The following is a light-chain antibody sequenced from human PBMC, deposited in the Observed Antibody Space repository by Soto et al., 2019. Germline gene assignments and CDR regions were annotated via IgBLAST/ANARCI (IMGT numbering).Light chain of an antibody. J-gene: IGLJ1*01. CDR2: EVS. V-gene: IGLV2-23*02. Sequence: QSVLTQPASVSGSPGQSITISCTGSSSDVGSYTLVSWYQQHPGKVPKLMIYEVSKRPSGVSVRFSGSRSGNTASLTISGLQAEDEADYFCWSYAGSFTYVFGTGTNLTVL. CDR1: SSDVGSYTL. CDR3: WSYAGSFTYV.